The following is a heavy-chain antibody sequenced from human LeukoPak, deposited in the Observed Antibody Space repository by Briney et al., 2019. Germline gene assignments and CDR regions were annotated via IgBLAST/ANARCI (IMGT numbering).Heavy chain of an antibody. CDR2: IIPIFGTA. V-gene: IGHV1-69*13. D-gene: IGHD4-23*01. Sequence: SVKVSCKASGGSFSSHAINWVRQAPGQGLVWMGGIIPIFGTANYAQKFQDRVTITAVESMSTVYMELSSLRTEDTAVYYCARGWLAETTVVTPYNYWGQGTLVTVSS. CDR3: ARGWLAETTVVTPYNY. J-gene: IGHJ4*02. CDR1: GGSFSSHA.